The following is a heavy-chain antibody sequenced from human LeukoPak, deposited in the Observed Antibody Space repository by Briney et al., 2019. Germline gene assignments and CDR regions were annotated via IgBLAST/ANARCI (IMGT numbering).Heavy chain of an antibody. CDR1: GGTVNSYA. CDR3: ASLRGRKFDY. D-gene: IGHD3-10*01. CDR2: IIPIFGSP. J-gene: IGHJ4*02. V-gene: IGHV1-69*05. Sequence: GSSVKVSCKASGGTVNSYAISWVRQAPGQRLEWMGRIIPIFGSPNYAQKFQGRVTITTDESTSTAYMELSSLRSEDTAVYYCASLRGRKFDYWGQGTLVTVSS.